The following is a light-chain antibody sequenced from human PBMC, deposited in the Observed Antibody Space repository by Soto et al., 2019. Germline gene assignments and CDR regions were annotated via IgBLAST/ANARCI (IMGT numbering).Light chain of an antibody. CDR3: QQYNSYPWT. CDR2: KAS. CDR1: QSISSW. Sequence: DIQMTQSPSTLSASVGDRVTITCRASQSISSWLAWYQQKPGKAPKLLIYKASGLQSGVPSRFSGVGSGTEFTLTISSLQPDDFATYYCQQYNSYPWTFGQGTKVEIK. V-gene: IGKV1-5*03. J-gene: IGKJ1*01.